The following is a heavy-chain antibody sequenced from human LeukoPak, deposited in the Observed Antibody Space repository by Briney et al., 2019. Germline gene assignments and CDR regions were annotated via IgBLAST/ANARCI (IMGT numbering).Heavy chain of an antibody. D-gene: IGHD6-6*01. J-gene: IGHJ4*02. Sequence: PGWSLRLSCAASGFTFSAYGMHWVRQSPGKGLEWVAVIWYDGSKKYYGDSVKGRFTISRDNSKNTLFLQMNSLRAEDTAVYYCARDPSFPYYFDYWGQGTLVTVPS. V-gene: IGHV3-33*01. CDR1: GFTFSAYG. CDR3: ARDPSFPYYFDY. CDR2: IWYDGSKK.